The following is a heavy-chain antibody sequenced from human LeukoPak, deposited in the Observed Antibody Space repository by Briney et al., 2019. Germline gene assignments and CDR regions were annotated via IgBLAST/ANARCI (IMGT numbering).Heavy chain of an antibody. CDR3: AKSSYGPFDY. Sequence: TGGSLRLSCAASGFTFDDYAMHWVRQAPGKGLEWVSGISWNSGSIGYADSVKGRFTISRDNAKNSLYLQMNSLRAEDTALYYCAKSSYGPFDYWGQGTLVTVSS. V-gene: IGHV3-9*01. CDR2: ISWNSGSI. J-gene: IGHJ4*02. CDR1: GFTFDDYA. D-gene: IGHD5-18*01.